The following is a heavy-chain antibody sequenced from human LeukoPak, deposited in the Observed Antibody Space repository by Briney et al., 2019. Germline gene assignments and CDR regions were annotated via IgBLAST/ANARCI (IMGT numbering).Heavy chain of an antibody. CDR3: ATGNYYDTSRYYQVYFDY. D-gene: IGHD3-22*01. Sequence: ASVKVSCKVSGYTLTELSMHWVRQAPRKGLEWMGGFDNEDGETIYAQKFQGRVTMTEDTSTDTAYMELRSLRSEDTAVYYCATGNYYDTSRYYQVYFDYWGQGTLVTVSS. CDR2: FDNEDGET. J-gene: IGHJ4*02. V-gene: IGHV1-24*01. CDR1: GYTLTELS.